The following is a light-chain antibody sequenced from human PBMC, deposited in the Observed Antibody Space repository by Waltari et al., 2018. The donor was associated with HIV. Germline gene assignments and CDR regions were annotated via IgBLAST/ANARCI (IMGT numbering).Light chain of an antibody. Sequence: AVTQPASVSGLPGQSTTISCTRYDPDFGLYNFVSWYQQHSGKPPRLILYDVDSRASGVSDRFSGSMSGNTASLTISGLRAEDEGHYYCASFTGDNTVIFGGGTEVTVL. CDR3: ASFTGDNTVI. CDR2: DVD. J-gene: IGLJ2*01. V-gene: IGLV2-14*03. CDR1: DPDFGLYNF.